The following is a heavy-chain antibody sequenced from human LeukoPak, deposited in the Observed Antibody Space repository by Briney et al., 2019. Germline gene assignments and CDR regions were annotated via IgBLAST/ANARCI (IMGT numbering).Heavy chain of an antibody. CDR2: INPSGGST. D-gene: IGHD5-18*01. V-gene: IGHV1-46*01. CDR3: ARYGYSYGQSPSQIGYYYYIDV. J-gene: IGHJ6*03. CDR1: GYTFTSYY. Sequence: ASVKVSCKASGYTFTSYYMHWVRQAPGQGLEWMGIINPSGGSTSYAQKFQGRVTMTRDMSTSTVYMELSSLRSEDTAVYCCARYGYSYGQSPSQIGYYYYIDVWGKGTTVTVSS.